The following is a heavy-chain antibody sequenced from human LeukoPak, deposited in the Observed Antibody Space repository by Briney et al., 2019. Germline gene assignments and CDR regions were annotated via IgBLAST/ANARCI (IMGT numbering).Heavy chain of an antibody. Sequence: PGGSMRLSCAASGFTFSSYSMNWVRQAPGKGLEWVSSISSSSSYIYYADSVKGRFTISRDNAKNSLYLQMNSLRVEDTAVYYCASYPYSGSYFFDYWGQGTLVTVSS. J-gene: IGHJ4*02. CDR3: ASYPYSGSYFFDY. D-gene: IGHD1-26*01. V-gene: IGHV3-21*01. CDR1: GFTFSSYS. CDR2: ISSSSSYI.